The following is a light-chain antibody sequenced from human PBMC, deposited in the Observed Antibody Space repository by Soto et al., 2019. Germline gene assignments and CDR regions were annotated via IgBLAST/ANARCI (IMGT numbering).Light chain of an antibody. CDR2: GAS. CDR1: QSINSR. Sequence: EIVLTQSPGTLSLSPGERATLSCRASQSINSRLAWYQHKPGQAPRLLISGASSRATGIPDRFSGSGSGTDFTLTISRLEPEDFSVYYCHQYGTAPLTFGPGTKVDIK. V-gene: IGKV3-20*01. CDR3: HQYGTAPLT. J-gene: IGKJ3*01.